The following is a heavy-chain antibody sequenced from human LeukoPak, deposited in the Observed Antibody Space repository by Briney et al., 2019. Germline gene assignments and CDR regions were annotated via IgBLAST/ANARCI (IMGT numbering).Heavy chain of an antibody. CDR2: INPYNGNT. CDR3: ARDGLSIVRFDY. J-gene: IGHJ4*02. Sequence: ASVKVSCKASGYTFSDYGLSWVRQAPGQGLQWMGWINPYNGNTTYAQKFQGRVTMTTDTSTTTAYMELRSLRSDDTAVYYCARDGLSIVRFDYWGQGTLVTVSS. D-gene: IGHD6-6*01. V-gene: IGHV1-18*01. CDR1: GYTFSDYG.